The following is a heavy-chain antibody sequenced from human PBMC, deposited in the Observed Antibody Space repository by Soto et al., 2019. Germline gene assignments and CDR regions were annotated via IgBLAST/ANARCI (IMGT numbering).Heavy chain of an antibody. CDR3: ATEGYSSGWYEI. Sequence: SETLSLTCTVSGGSISSSSYYWGWILQPPGKGLEWIGSIYYSGSTYYNPSLKSRVTISVDTSKNQFSLKLSSVTAADTAVYYCATEGYSSGWYEIWGQGTMVTVSS. D-gene: IGHD6-19*01. J-gene: IGHJ3*01. CDR2: IYYSGST. CDR1: GGSISSSSYY. V-gene: IGHV4-39*01.